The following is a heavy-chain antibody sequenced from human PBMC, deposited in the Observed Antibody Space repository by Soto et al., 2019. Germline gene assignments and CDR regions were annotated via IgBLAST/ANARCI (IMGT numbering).Heavy chain of an antibody. V-gene: IGHV3-23*01. CDR2: ISGSGGST. CDR3: AKASDSSGYFDY. J-gene: IGHJ4*02. D-gene: IGHD3-22*01. Sequence: LRLSCAASGFTFSSYAMSWVRQAPGKGLEWVSAISGSGGSTYYADSVKGRFTISRDNSKNTLYLQMNSLRAEDTAVYYCAKASDSSGYFDYWGQGTLVTVSS. CDR1: GFTFSSYA.